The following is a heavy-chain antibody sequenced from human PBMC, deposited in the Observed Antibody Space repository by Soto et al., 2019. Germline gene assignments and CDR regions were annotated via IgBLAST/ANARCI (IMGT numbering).Heavy chain of an antibody. Sequence: PSETLSLTCAVYGGSFSGYYWSWIRQPPWKGLEWIGEINHSGSTNYNPSLKSRVTISVDTSKNQFSLKLSSVTAADTAVYYCARGYRYYYIRNGYYYYMDVWGKGTTVTVSS. V-gene: IGHV4-34*01. CDR3: ARGYRYYYIRNGYYYYMDV. J-gene: IGHJ6*03. D-gene: IGHD3-10*01. CDR2: INHSGST. CDR1: GGSFSGYY.